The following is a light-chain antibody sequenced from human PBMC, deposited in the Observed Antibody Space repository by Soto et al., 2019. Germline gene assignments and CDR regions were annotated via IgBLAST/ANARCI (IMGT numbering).Light chain of an antibody. CDR2: QDS. CDR3: LAWDSSTVV. Sequence: SYELTQPPSVSVSPGQTASITCSGDKLGDKYACWYQQKPGQSPVLVIYQDSKRPSGIPERFSGSNSGNTATLTISGTQAMDEADYYCLAWDSSTVVFGGGTKVNVL. CDR1: KLGDKY. J-gene: IGLJ2*01. V-gene: IGLV3-1*01.